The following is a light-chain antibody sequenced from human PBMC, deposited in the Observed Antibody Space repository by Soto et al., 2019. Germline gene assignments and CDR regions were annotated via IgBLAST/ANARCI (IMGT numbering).Light chain of an antibody. J-gene: IGKJ4*01. CDR2: GAS. Sequence: IQMTQSPSSLYASPGDSVTITCRASQDIGNFLAWYQQKPGTVAKLLIYGASTLQSGVPSRFSGSGSETNFTLTIASLQAEDAASYYCQKYNSAPLTFGGGTKVEIK. V-gene: IGKV1-27*01. CDR1: QDIGNF. CDR3: QKYNSAPLT.